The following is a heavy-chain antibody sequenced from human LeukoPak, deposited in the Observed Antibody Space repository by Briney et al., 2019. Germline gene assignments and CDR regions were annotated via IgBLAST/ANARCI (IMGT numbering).Heavy chain of an antibody. CDR3: ARLSRSTRSYDY. J-gene: IGHJ4*02. CDR2: INPNSGGT. V-gene: IGHV1-2*02. Sequence: ASVKVSCKASGYTFTGYYMHWVRQAPGQGLEWTGWINPNSGGTNYAQKFQGRVTMTRDTSISTAYMELSRLRSDDTAVYYCARLSRSTRSYDYWGQGTLVTVSS. D-gene: IGHD2-2*01. CDR1: GYTFTGYY.